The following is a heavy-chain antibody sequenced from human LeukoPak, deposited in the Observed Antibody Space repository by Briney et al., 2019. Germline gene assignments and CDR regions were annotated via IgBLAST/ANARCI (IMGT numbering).Heavy chain of an antibody. V-gene: IGHV4-31*03. Sequence: PSQTLSLTCTVSGGSISSGGYYWSWIRQHPGKGLEWIGYIYYSGSTYYNPSLKSRVTISVDTSKNQFSLKLSSVTAADTAVYYCARDNYDSGSYYFDYWGQGTLVIVSS. D-gene: IGHD3-10*01. CDR2: IYYSGST. CDR1: GGSISSGGYY. CDR3: ARDNYDSGSYYFDY. J-gene: IGHJ4*02.